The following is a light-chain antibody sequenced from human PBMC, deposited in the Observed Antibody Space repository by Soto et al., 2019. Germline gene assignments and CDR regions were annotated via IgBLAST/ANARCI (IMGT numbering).Light chain of an antibody. Sequence: QSVLTQPPSASGTPGQRVTISCSGSSSNIGSNTVNWYQQLPGTAPKLLIYSNNQRPSGVPDRFSGSKSGTSASLAISGLQSEDEADYDCAAWDDSLNGQGVFGGGTKLTVL. J-gene: IGLJ3*02. CDR2: SNN. CDR3: AAWDDSLNGQGV. CDR1: SSNIGSNT. V-gene: IGLV1-44*01.